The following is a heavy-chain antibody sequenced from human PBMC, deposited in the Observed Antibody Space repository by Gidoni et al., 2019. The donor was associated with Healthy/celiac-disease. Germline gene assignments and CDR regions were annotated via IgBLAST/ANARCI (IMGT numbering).Heavy chain of an antibody. CDR1: GGSFSCYY. CDR3: ARAYCSSTSCSNNYFDY. D-gene: IGHD2-2*01. CDR2: INHSGST. Sequence: QVQLQQWGAGLLKPSETLSLTCAVYGGSFSCYYWSWIRQPPGKGLEWIGEINHSGSTNYNPSLKSRVTISVDTSKNQFSLKLSSVTAADTAVYYCARAYCSSTSCSNNYFDYWGQGTLVTVSS. V-gene: IGHV4-34*01. J-gene: IGHJ4*02.